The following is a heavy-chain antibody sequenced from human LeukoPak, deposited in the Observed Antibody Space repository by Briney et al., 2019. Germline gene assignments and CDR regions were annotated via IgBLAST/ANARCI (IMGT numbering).Heavy chain of an antibody. CDR1: GGSISSGSYY. J-gene: IGHJ3*02. CDR3: ARDRGLGYCSGGSCFYAFDI. D-gene: IGHD2-15*01. Sequence: PSETLSPTCTVSGGSISSGSYYWSWIRQPAGKGLEWIGRIYTSGSTNYNPSLKSRVTISVDTSKNQFSLKLSSVTAADTAVYYCARDRGLGYCSGGSCFYAFDIWGQGTMVTVSS. CDR2: IYTSGST. V-gene: IGHV4-61*02.